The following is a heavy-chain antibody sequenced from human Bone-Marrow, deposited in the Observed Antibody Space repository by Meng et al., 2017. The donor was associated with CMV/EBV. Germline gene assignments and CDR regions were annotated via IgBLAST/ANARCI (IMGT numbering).Heavy chain of an antibody. CDR1: GFTVSSNY. D-gene: IGHD2-2*02. CDR3: ARDRQLLLYGVYYGMDV. Sequence: GESLKISCAASGFTVSSNYMSWVRQAPGKGLEWVSVIYSGGSTYYADSVKGRFTISRDNSKNTLYLQMNSLRAEDTAVYYCARDRQLLLYGVYYGMDVWGQGTTVTVSS. V-gene: IGHV3-66*02. CDR2: IYSGGST. J-gene: IGHJ6*02.